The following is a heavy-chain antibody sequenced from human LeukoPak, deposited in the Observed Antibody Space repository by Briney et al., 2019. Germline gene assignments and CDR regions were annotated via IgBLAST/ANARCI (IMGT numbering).Heavy chain of an antibody. CDR2: ISYDGSNK. D-gene: IGHD6-13*01. CDR3: AKDLIAAAGTYYYYGMDV. V-gene: IGHV3-30*18. CDR1: GFTFSSYG. Sequence: GGSLRLSCAASGFTFSSYGMHWVRQAPGKGLEWVAVISYDGSNKYYADSVKGRFTISRDNSKNTLYLQMNSLRAEDTAVYYCAKDLIAAAGTYYYYGMDVWGQGTTVTVSS. J-gene: IGHJ6*02.